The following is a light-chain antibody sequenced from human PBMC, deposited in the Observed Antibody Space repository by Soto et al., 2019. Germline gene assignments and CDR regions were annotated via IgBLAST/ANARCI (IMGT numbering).Light chain of an antibody. CDR1: QSVSSN. J-gene: IGKJ5*01. CDR3: QQYNNWFT. Sequence: EIVMTQSPGTLSVSPGERATLSCRASQSVSSNLAWYQQKPGQAPRLLIYGASTRATGVPARISGSGSGTEFTLTISSLQSEDFAVYYRQQYNNWFTFGQGTRLEIK. CDR2: GAS. V-gene: IGKV3-15*01.